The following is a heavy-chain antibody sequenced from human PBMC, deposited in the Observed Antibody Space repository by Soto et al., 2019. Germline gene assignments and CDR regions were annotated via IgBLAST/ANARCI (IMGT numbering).Heavy chain of an antibody. Sequence: PGGSLRLSCAASGFTFSSYSMNWVRQAPGKGLEWVSYISSSSSTIYYADSVKGRFTISRDNAKNSLYLQMNSLRDEDTAVYYCARDGPMAGIRVYYYDSSGSDAFDIWGQGTMVNVSS. CDR3: ARDGPMAGIRVYYYDSSGSDAFDI. CDR1: GFTFSSYS. J-gene: IGHJ3*02. D-gene: IGHD3-22*01. CDR2: ISSSSSTI. V-gene: IGHV3-48*02.